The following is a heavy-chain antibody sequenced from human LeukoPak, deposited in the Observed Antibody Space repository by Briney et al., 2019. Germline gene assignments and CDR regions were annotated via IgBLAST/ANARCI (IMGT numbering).Heavy chain of an antibody. CDR2: INHSGST. V-gene: IGHV4-30-2*01. CDR1: GGSISSGGYS. J-gene: IGHJ4*02. Sequence: SETLSLTCAVSGGSISSGGYSWSWIRQPPGKGLEWIGEINHSGSTNYNPSLKSRVTISVDTSKNQFSLKLSSVTAADTAVYYCARGSNWNSYDYWGQGTLVTVSS. D-gene: IGHD1-1*01. CDR3: ARGSNWNSYDY.